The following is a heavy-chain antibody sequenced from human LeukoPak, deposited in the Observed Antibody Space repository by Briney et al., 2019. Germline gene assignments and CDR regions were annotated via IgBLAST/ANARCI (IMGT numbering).Heavy chain of an antibody. CDR2: INTGNGNT. V-gene: IGHV1-3*04. Sequence: ASVKVSCKASGYTFTNYAIHWVRQAPGQGLEWMGWINTGNGNTKYSQNFPGRVTISRDTSASTVYMALSRLRSEDTAVYYCARIGYNYASGTLNSRGSLDNWGQGTLVTVSS. D-gene: IGHD3-10*01. J-gene: IGHJ4*02. CDR3: ARIGYNYASGTLNSRGSLDN. CDR1: GYTFTNYA.